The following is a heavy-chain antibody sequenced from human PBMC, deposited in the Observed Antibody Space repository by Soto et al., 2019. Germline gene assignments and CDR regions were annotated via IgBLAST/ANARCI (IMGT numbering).Heavy chain of an antibody. Sequence: GESLKISCEASGYSFTSYWNGWVRHMPGKGLEGVGIIYPGDSDTRYSPSFQGQVTILADKSLSTAYLQWRSLKASDTAMYYCARSGGNYPTDYWGQGTPATVSS. D-gene: IGHD1-26*01. CDR1: GYSFTSYW. CDR2: IYPGDSDT. CDR3: ARSGGNYPTDY. V-gene: IGHV5-51*01. J-gene: IGHJ4*02.